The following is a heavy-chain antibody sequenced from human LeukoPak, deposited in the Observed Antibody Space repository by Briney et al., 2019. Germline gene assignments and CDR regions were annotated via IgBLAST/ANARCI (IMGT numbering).Heavy chain of an antibody. CDR1: AYTFTNYY. V-gene: IGHV1-2*02. CDR2: INPNNGGT. CDR3: SRGGHRLPFDY. J-gene: IGHJ4*02. D-gene: IGHD2-2*01. Sequence: ASVNVSRTASAYTFTNYYMHWVRHRPGQGLEWKGRINPNNGGTNYAQKFQGRLAMTRDTTISTAYMELSRLGSDGTAGYYCSRGGHRLPFDYWGQGTLVTVSS.